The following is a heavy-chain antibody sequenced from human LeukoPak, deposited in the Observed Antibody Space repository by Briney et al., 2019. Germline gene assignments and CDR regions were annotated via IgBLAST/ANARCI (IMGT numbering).Heavy chain of an antibody. J-gene: IGHJ2*01. Sequence: SETLSLTCTVSGGSISSSSYYWGWIRQPPGKGLEWIGSIYYSGSTYYNPSLKSRVTISVDTSKNQFSLKLSSVTAADTAVYYCTRGRDWYFDLWGRGTLVAVSS. V-gene: IGHV4-39*07. CDR3: TRGRDWYFDL. CDR1: GGSISSSSYY. CDR2: IYYSGST.